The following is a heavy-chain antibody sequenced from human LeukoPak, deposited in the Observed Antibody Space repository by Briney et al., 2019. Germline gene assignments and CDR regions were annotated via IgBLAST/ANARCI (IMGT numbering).Heavy chain of an antibody. J-gene: IGHJ4*02. CDR3: AKEAVAGDYFDY. CDR2: ISGSGGST. D-gene: IGHD6-19*01. Sequence: GGSLRLSCAASGFTFSSYAMSWVRQAPGKGLEWVSAISGSGGSTYYADSVKGRFTIARHNSKNTLHLQMNSLRDEDTAVYYCAKEAVAGDYFDYWGQGTLVTVSS. CDR1: GFTFSSYA. V-gene: IGHV3-23*01.